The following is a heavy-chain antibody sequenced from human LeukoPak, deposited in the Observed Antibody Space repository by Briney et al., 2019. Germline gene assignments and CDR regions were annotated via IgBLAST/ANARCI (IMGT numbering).Heavy chain of an antibody. CDR2: IYSGGSP. Sequence: GGSLRLSCAASGFTVTTNYMSWVRQAPEKGLEWVSLIYSGGSPSYADSVKGRFTISRDKSKNTLYLQMNSLRAEDTAVYYCARDPGYSSGWFLEDWGQGTLVTVSS. CDR1: GFTVTTNY. D-gene: IGHD6-19*01. J-gene: IGHJ4*02. CDR3: ARDPGYSSGWFLED. V-gene: IGHV3-66*01.